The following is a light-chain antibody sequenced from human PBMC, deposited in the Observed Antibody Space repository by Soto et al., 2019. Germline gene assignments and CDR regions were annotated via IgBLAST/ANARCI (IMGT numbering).Light chain of an antibody. Sequence: AIQMTESPSSLYASVGDRVTITCRASQGIRNDLGWYQQKPGKAPKLLIYAASSLQSGVPSRFSGSGSGTDFTLTISSLQPEDFAAYYCLQDYNYPRTFGQGTKVEIK. J-gene: IGKJ1*01. CDR3: LQDYNYPRT. V-gene: IGKV1-6*01. CDR2: AAS. CDR1: QGIRND.